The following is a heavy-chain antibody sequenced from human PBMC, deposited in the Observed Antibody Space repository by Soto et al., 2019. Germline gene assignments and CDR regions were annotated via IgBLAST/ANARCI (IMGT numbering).Heavy chain of an antibody. J-gene: IGHJ6*02. CDR2: INPKFGDT. Sequence: QVRLVQSGAEVKEPGDSVRVSCEASGYTFTAYHIHWVRQAPGQGLEWMGWINPKFGDTGYAQDFQGRVSMTSDMSISTVYMELSRLTSADTALYYCARNMDYYYGRGSGNGHGVWGQGTTVTVFS. V-gene: IGHV1-2*02. D-gene: IGHD3-10*02. CDR1: GYTFTAYH. CDR3: ARNMDYYYGRGSGNGHGV.